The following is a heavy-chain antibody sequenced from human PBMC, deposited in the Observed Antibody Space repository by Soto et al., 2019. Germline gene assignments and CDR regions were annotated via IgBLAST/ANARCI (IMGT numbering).Heavy chain of an antibody. CDR2: ISYDGSNK. CDR3: ARDPKNTSGYADYYYYGMDV. J-gene: IGHJ6*02. V-gene: IGHV3-30*03. CDR1: GFTLSSYG. D-gene: IGHD5-12*01. Sequence: GSLRLSCAASGFTLSSYGMHWVRQAPGKGLEWVAVISYDGSNKYYADSVKGRFTISRDNSKNTLYLQMNSLRAEDTAVYYCARDPKNTSGYADYYYYGMDVWGQGTTVTVSS.